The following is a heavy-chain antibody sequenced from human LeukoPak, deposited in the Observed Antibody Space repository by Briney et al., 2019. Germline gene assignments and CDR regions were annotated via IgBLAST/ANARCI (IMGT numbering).Heavy chain of an antibody. CDR2: IYHSGST. J-gene: IGHJ4*02. CDR1: GGSISSGGYY. D-gene: IGHD3-22*01. CDR3: AREEDSSGYPDY. Sequence: PSETLSLTCTVSGGSISSGGYYWSWIRQPPGKGLEWIGYIYHSGSTYYNPSLKSRVTISVDRSKNQFSLKLSSVTAADTAVYYCAREEDSSGYPDYWGQGTLVTVSS. V-gene: IGHV4-30-2*01.